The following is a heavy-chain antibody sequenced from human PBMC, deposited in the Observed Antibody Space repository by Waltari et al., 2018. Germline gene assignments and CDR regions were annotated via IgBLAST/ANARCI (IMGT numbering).Heavy chain of an antibody. CDR1: GGSISSGGYY. D-gene: IGHD6-13*01. Sequence: QVQLQESGPGLVKPSQTLSLTCTVSGGSISSGGYYWSWIRQHPGKGLEWIGYIYHSGSTYYNPSLKSRVTISVDRSKNQFSLKLISVTAADTAVYYCARDAGIAAAGPRVGFDYWGQGTLVTVSS. J-gene: IGHJ4*02. V-gene: IGHV4-31*03. CDR3: ARDAGIAAAGPRVGFDY. CDR2: IYHSGST.